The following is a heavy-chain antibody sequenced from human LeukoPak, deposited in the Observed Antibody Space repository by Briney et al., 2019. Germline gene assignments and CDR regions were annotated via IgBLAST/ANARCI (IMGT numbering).Heavy chain of an antibody. CDR3: ANLDTAMVTYYFDY. Sequence: GGSLRLSCAASGFTVSSNYMSWVRQAPGKGLEWVSAISGSGGSTYYADSVKGRFTISRDNSKNTLYLQMNSLRAEDTAVYYCANLDTAMVTYYFDYWGQGTLVTVSS. CDR2: ISGSGGST. CDR1: GFTVSSNY. J-gene: IGHJ4*02. V-gene: IGHV3-23*01. D-gene: IGHD5-18*01.